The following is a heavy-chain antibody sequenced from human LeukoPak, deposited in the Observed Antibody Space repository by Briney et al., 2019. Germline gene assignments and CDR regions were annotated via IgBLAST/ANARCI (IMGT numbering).Heavy chain of an antibody. D-gene: IGHD3-9*01. CDR2: IKPDGSEK. Sequence: GGSLRLSCAASGFTFSDYWMSWVRQAPGKGLQWVANIKPDGSEKYYVDSVKGRFTISRDNAKNSLYLQINSLRAEDTAVYYCVRDRYDILTGYNDAFDIWGQGTMVTVSS. J-gene: IGHJ3*02. CDR3: VRDRYDILTGYNDAFDI. CDR1: GFTFSDYW. V-gene: IGHV3-7*01.